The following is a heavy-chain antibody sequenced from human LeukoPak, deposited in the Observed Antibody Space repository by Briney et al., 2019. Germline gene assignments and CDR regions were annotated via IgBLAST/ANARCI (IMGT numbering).Heavy chain of an antibody. CDR2: ITSDGENT. CDR3: VKGRYGTGWDF. J-gene: IGHJ4*02. CDR1: GSSFSTHN. V-gene: IGHV3-64D*06. Sequence: AGGSLRLSCSASGSSFSTHNMHWVRQAPGKGLEFVSGITSDGENTDYLDFVKGRFTITRANSKNTLYLHMTSLRPEDTAVYFCVKGRYGTGWDFWGPGTLVIVSS. D-gene: IGHD3-10*01.